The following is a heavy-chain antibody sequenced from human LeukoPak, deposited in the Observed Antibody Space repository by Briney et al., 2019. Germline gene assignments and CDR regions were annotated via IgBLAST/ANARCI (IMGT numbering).Heavy chain of an antibody. D-gene: IGHD1-1*01. Sequence: ASVKVSCKASGYTFTGYSMHWVRQAPGQGLEWMGWINPSGGGTNYAQKFQGRVTMTRDTSISTAYMELSSLRSDDTAVYYCARDWRYSWNDYYSYCMDVWGTGTTVTISS. CDR1: GYTFTGYS. CDR3: ARDWRYSWNDYYSYCMDV. J-gene: IGHJ6*03. CDR2: INPSGGGT. V-gene: IGHV1-2*02.